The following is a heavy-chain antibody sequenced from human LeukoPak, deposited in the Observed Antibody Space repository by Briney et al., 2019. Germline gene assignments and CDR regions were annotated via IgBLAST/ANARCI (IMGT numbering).Heavy chain of an antibody. CDR1: GGSVSSSNW. Sequence: PSETLSLTCAVSGGSVSSSNWWSWVRQPPGKGLGWIGEIYHSGSTNYNPSLKSRVTISVDKSKNQFSLKLSSVTAADTAVYYCAREGFAVAGTYFDYWGQGTLVTVSS. CDR3: AREGFAVAGTYFDY. CDR2: IYHSGST. D-gene: IGHD6-19*01. J-gene: IGHJ4*02. V-gene: IGHV4-4*02.